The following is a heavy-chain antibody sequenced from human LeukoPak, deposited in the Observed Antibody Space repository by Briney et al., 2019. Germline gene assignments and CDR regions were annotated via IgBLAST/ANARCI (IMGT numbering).Heavy chain of an antibody. CDR3: ARDWWAITMVRGVKDVSWFDP. V-gene: IGHV1-2*02. Sequence: ASVKVSCKASGYTFTGYYMHWVRQAPGQGLEWMGWISPNSGGTNYAQKFQGRVTMTRDTSISTAYMELSRLRSDDTAVYYCARDWWAITMVRGVKDVSWFDPWGQGTLVTVSS. CDR1: GYTFTGYY. CDR2: ISPNSGGT. D-gene: IGHD3-10*01. J-gene: IGHJ5*02.